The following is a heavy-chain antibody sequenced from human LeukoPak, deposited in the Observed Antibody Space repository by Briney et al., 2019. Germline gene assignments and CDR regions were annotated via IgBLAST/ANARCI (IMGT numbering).Heavy chain of an antibody. CDR2: IYHSGST. D-gene: IGHD3-22*01. CDR3: ARGALSYDSSGYYFDY. Sequence: GSLRLSCAASGFTFSSYWMSWVRQPPGKGLEWIGEIYHSGSTNYNPSLKSRVTISVDKSKNQFSLKLSSVTAADTAVYYCARGALSYDSSGYYFDYWGQGTLVTVSS. V-gene: IGHV4-4*02. CDR1: GFTFSSYW. J-gene: IGHJ4*02.